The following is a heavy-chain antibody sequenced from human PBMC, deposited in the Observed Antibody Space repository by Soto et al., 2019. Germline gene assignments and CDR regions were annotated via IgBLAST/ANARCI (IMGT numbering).Heavy chain of an antibody. CDR1: GCDLSTFW. CDR2: IYPNDSEA. CDR3: ARHRNAGWFDT. Sequence: GPSLRTSCKAAGCDLSTFWIAWVLQRPGGGRGWMGVIYPNDSEATYRRCFPGQATLSADTPMTAACRLWSRLRASDSAAYYCARHRNAGWFDTWGQGTPVTVSS. V-gene: IGHV5-51*01. J-gene: IGHJ5*02. D-gene: IGHD2-8*01.